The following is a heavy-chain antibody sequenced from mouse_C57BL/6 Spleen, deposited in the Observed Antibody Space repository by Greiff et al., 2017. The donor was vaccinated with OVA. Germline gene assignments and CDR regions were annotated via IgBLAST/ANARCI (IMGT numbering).Heavy chain of an antibody. CDR3: ARGGYYSNFSMDY. J-gene: IGHJ4*01. V-gene: IGHV1-80*01. CDR1: GYAFSSYW. CDR2: IYPGDGDT. Sequence: QVQLQQSGAELVKPGASVKISCKASGYAFSSYWMNWVKQRPGKGLEWIGQIYPGDGDTNYNGKFKGKATLTADKSSSTAYMQLSSLTSEDSAVYFCARGGYYSNFSMDYWGQGTSVTVSS. D-gene: IGHD2-5*01.